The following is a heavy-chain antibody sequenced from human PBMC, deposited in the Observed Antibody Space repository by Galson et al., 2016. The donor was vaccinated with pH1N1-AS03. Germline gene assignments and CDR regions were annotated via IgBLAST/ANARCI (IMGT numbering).Heavy chain of an antibody. CDR3: ARTRGVLQSSGEMLSYFDY. CDR1: GFTFGAFW. Sequence: SLRLSCAASGFTFGAFWMSWARQAPGKGLEWVANIKEDGNDQHYVASVKGRFTISRDNAKKSLFLQMNSLTADDTAVYYCARTRGVLQSSGEMLSYFDYWGLGSLVTVSS. CDR2: IKEDGNDQ. D-gene: IGHD3-10*01. J-gene: IGHJ4*02. V-gene: IGHV3-7*01.